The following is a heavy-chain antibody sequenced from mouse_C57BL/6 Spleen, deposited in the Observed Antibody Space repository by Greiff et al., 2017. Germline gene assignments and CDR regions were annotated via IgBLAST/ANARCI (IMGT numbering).Heavy chain of an antibody. CDR3: ARAYGKGTWFAY. Sequence: QVQLQQSGAELVQPGASVKLSCKASGYAFSSYWMYWVKQRPGKGLEWIGQIYPGDGDTNYNGKFTGKATLTADKSSSTAYLQLSSLTSEDSAVYFCARAYGKGTWFAYWGQGTLVTVSA. CDR1: GYAFSSYW. CDR2: IYPGDGDT. V-gene: IGHV1-80*01. J-gene: IGHJ3*01. D-gene: IGHD2-1*01.